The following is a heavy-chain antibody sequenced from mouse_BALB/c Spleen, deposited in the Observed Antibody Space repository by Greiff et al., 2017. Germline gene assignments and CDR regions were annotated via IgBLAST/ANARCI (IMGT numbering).Heavy chain of an antibody. J-gene: IGHJ3*01. CDR1: GFTFSSYA. CDR3: AREVTTATRGFAY. D-gene: IGHD1-2*01. CDR2: ISSGGST. V-gene: IGHV5-6-5*01. Sequence: EVQGVESGGGLVKPGGSLKLSCAASGFTFSSYAMSWVRQTPEKRLEWVASISSGGSTYYPDSVKGRFTISRDNARNILYLQMSSLRSEDTAMYYCAREVTTATRGFAYWGQGTLVTVSA.